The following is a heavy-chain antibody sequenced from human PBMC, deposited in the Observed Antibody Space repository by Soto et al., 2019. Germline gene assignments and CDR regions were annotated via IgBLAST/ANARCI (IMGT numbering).Heavy chain of an antibody. CDR2: ISGSGGST. V-gene: IGHV3-23*01. CDR1: GFTFSSYA. J-gene: IGHJ4*02. Sequence: EVQLLESGGGLVQPGGSLRLSCAASGFTFSSYAMSWVRQAPGKGLEWVSGISGSGGSTYYADSVKGRFTISRDNSRDTLYLQMNSLRAEDTAVYYCAKATSGWEYYFEYWGQGDLVTVSS. D-gene: IGHD6-19*01. CDR3: AKATSGWEYYFEY.